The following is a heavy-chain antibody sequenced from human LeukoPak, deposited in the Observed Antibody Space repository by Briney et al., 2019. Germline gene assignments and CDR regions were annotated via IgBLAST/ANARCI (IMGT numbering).Heavy chain of an antibody. J-gene: IGHJ5*02. D-gene: IGHD6-19*01. CDR2: IKQDGGVK. Sequence: PGGSLRLSCAASGFTFSSYRMTWVRQAPGKGLEWVANIKQDGGVKYYVDSVKGRFTISRDNAKNSLYLQMNSLRVEDTAVYYCARGQGLASWGQGTLVTVSS. CDR3: ARGQGLAS. V-gene: IGHV3-7*01. CDR1: GFTFSSYR.